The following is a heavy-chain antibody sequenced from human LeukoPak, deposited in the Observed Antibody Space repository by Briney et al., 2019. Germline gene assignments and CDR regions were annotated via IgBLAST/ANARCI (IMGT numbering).Heavy chain of an antibody. CDR2: IYYSGST. Sequence: SGTLSLTFTVSGGSISSYYWSWIRQPPGKGLEWIGYIYYSGSTNYNPSLKSRVTISVDTSKNQFSLKLSSVTAADTAVYYCARGRGGGGSSNNWFDPWGQGTLVIVSS. D-gene: IGHD2-15*01. J-gene: IGHJ5*02. CDR1: GGSISSYY. CDR3: ARGRGGGGSSNNWFDP. V-gene: IGHV4-59*01.